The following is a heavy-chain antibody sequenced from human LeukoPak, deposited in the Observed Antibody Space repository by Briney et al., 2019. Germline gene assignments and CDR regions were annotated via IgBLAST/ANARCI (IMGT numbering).Heavy chain of an antibody. D-gene: IGHD5-18*01. V-gene: IGHV3-49*04. CDR2: IRSKAYGGTT. CDR3: TRDKDTAMVTFYYYMKV. CDR1: GFTFGDYA. J-gene: IGHJ6*03. Sequence: GGSLRLSCTASGFTFGDYAMSWVRQAPGKGLEWVGFIRSKAYGGTTEYAASVKGRFTISRDDSKSIAYLQMNSLKTEDTAVYYCTRDKDTAMVTFYYYMKVWGKGTTVTVSS.